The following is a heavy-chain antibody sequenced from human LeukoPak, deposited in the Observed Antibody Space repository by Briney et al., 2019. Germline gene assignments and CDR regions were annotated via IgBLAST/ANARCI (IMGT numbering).Heavy chain of an antibody. D-gene: IGHD3-22*01. V-gene: IGHV3-21*01. CDR3: AIIFPYDSSGSVADY. CDR2: ISSSSSYI. J-gene: IGHJ4*02. Sequence: GGTLRLSCAASVFAFSSYSMNGVRQAPGKGLECVSSISSSSSYIYYTDSVRGRFTISRDNAKNSLYLQMNRLRVEHTAVYYFAIIFPYDSSGSVADYGGQRTLVTLSS. CDR1: VFAFSSYS.